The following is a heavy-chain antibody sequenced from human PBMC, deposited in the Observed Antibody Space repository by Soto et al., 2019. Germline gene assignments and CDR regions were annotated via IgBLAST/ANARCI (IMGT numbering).Heavy chain of an antibody. CDR2: IYYSGST. V-gene: IGHV4-59*01. CDR1: GGSISSYY. J-gene: IGHJ2*01. D-gene: IGHD6-13*01. Sequence: SETLSLTCTVSGGSISSYYWSWIRQPPGKGLEWIGYIYYSGSTNYNPSLKSRVTISVDTSKNQFSLKLSSVTAADTAVYYCARGGSLAAAGILRSWYFDLWGRGTLVTVSS. CDR3: ARGGSLAAAGILRSWYFDL.